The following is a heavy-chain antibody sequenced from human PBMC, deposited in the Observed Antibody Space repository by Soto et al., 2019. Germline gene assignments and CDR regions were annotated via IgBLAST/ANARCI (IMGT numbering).Heavy chain of an antibody. J-gene: IGHJ6*03. CDR3: ASSWYGDSGYYMEV. CDR1: CYTFTSYG. Sequence: ASAKVSCKYSCYTFTSYGISWFRHYTGQGLEWMVWIGAYNGNTNYAQKLQGRVTMTTDTSTSTAYMELRSLRSDDTAVYYCASSWYGDSGYYMEVWGKGTTVTVSS. D-gene: IGHD4-17*01. CDR2: IGAYNGNT. V-gene: IGHV1-18*01.